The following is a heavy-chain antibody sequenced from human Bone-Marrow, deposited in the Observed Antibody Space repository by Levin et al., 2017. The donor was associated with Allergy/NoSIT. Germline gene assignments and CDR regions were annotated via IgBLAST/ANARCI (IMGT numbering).Heavy chain of an antibody. CDR3: ARDSGGVTMVRGVIILGADYYYYGMDG. D-gene: IGHD3-10*01. CDR2: INPNSGGT. Sequence: ASVKVSCKASGYTFTGYYMHWVRQAPGQGLERMGWINPNSGGTNYAQKFQGRVTMTRDTSISTAYMELSRLRSDDTAVYYCARDSGGVTMVRGVIILGADYYYYGMDGWGQGTTVTVSS. CDR1: GYTFTGYY. V-gene: IGHV1-2*02. J-gene: IGHJ6*02.